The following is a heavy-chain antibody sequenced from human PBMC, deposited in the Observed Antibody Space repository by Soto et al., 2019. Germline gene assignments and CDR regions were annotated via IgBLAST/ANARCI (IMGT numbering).Heavy chain of an antibody. CDR3: ARFSRRRYSSSWYLAFDI. D-gene: IGHD6-13*01. CDR2: INHSGST. J-gene: IGHJ3*02. V-gene: IGHV4-34*01. Sequence: SETLSLTCAVYGGYFSGYYWSWIRQHPGKGLEWIGEINHSGSTNYNPSLKSRVTISVDTSKNQFSLKLSSVTAADTAVYYCARFSRRRYSSSWYLAFDIWGQGTMVTVSS. CDR1: GGYFSGYY.